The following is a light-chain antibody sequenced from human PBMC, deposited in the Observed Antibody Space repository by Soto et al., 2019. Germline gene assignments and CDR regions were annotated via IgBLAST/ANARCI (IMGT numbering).Light chain of an antibody. CDR2: GAS. CDR3: QQYNNWPRT. Sequence: ELVLTRYTASLSVFRGERTKPSRRASQSVSSNLAWYQHKPGQAPRLLIYGASTRATGIPARFSGSGSGTEFTLSISSLQSEDFAVYYCQQYNNWPRTFGGGTKVDI. J-gene: IGKJ4*01. V-gene: IGKV3-15*01. CDR1: QSVSSN.